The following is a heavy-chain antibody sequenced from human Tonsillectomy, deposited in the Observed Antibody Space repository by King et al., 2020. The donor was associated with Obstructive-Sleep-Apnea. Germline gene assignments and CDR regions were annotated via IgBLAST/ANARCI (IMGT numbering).Heavy chain of an antibody. Sequence: VQLVESGGGLVQPGGSLRLSCAASGFTFSNYAMSWVRQAPGKGLEWVSSVSGTAGTAYYSDSVKGRFTISRDTSKNTLYLQMNILKVEDTAVYYCAKADRSGWYTGGYWGQGTLVTVSS. D-gene: IGHD6-19*01. CDR2: VSGTAGTA. CDR1: GFTFSNYA. CDR3: AKADRSGWYTGGY. V-gene: IGHV3-23*04. J-gene: IGHJ4*02.